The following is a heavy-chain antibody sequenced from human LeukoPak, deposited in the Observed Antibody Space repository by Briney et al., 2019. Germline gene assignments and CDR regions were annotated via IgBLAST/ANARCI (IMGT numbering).Heavy chain of an antibody. D-gene: IGHD6-19*01. V-gene: IGHV1-18*01. CDR3: AREGVAGTGFYFDY. J-gene: IGHJ4*02. Sequence: ASVKVSCRASGYTSTSYGTSWGRQAPGQGLEWMGWISAYNGNTNYAQKPQGSVTMTTDTSPSTAYMEQRSLRSANTAVYYCAREGVAGTGFYFDYWGQGTLVTVS. CDR2: ISAYNGNT. CDR1: GYTSTSYG.